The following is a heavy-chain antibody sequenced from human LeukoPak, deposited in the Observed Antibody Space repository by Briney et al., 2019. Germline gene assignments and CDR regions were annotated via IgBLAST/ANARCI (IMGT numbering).Heavy chain of an antibody. CDR3: ARDRGWLQLGLDY. J-gene: IGHJ4*02. CDR1: AFTFSSYW. Sequence: GGSLRLSCAASAFTFSSYWMHWVRQAPGKGLVWVSRINSDGSSTSYADSVKGRFTISRDNAKNTLYLQMNSLRAEDTAVYYCARDRGWLQLGLDYWGQGTLVTVSS. CDR2: INSDGSST. D-gene: IGHD5-24*01. V-gene: IGHV3-74*01.